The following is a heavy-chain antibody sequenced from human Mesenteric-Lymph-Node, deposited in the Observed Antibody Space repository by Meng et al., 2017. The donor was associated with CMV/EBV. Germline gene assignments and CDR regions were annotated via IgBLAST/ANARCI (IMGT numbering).Heavy chain of an antibody. D-gene: IGHD6-13*01. J-gene: IGHJ6*02. CDR1: GGSISSGGYY. V-gene: IGHV4-30-2*06. Sequence: SETLSLTCTVSGGSISSGGYYWSWIRQYPGKGLEWIGEIYHRGSTNYNPSLMSRVTISVDKSKNQFSLKLNSVTAADTAVYFCARGVGQQLVGYGMDVWGQGTTVTVSS. CDR2: IYHRGST. CDR3: ARGVGQQLVGYGMDV.